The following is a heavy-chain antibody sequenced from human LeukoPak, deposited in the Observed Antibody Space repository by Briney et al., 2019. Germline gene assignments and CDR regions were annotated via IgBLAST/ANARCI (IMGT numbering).Heavy chain of an antibody. V-gene: IGHV5-51*01. Sequence: GESLKISCKVSGYTLTTYWIGWVRQMPGKGLEWMGIIYPGDSDTRYSPSFQGQVTISADKSISTAYLQWSSLKASDTAMYYCARQKQWLVGAYYYYGMDVWGQGTTVTVSS. J-gene: IGHJ6*02. D-gene: IGHD6-19*01. CDR1: GYTLTTYW. CDR2: IYPGDSDT. CDR3: ARQKQWLVGAYYYYGMDV.